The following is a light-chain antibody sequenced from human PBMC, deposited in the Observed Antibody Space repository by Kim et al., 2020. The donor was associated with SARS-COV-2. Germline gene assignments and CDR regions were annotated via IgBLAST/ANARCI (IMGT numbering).Light chain of an antibody. V-gene: IGKV3-20*01. Sequence: PDTLSLSPGQRATLSCRPSQSLGNAYLGWYHQRPGHAPRLLIYGTFSRATGIPDRFSGSVSGTDFTLTISRLEPQDSGVYYCQQYGGSPYTFGRGTKLEI. CDR2: GTF. CDR1: QSLGNAY. J-gene: IGKJ2*01. CDR3: QQYGGSPYT.